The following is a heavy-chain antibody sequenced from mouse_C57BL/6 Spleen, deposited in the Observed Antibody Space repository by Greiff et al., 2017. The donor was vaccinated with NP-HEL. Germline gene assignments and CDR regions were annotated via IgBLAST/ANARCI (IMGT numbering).Heavy chain of an antibody. V-gene: IGHV1-15*01. D-gene: IGHD1-1*01. CDR1: GYTFTDYE. CDR3: TRGRSSYWYCDG. J-gene: IGHJ1*03. CDR2: IDPETGGT. Sequence: VQLQQSGAELVRPGASVTLSCKASGYTFTDYEMHWVKQTPVHGLEWIGAIDPETGGTAYNQKFKGKAILTADKSSSTAYMELRSLTSEDSAVYYCTRGRSSYWYCDGWGTGTTVTVSS.